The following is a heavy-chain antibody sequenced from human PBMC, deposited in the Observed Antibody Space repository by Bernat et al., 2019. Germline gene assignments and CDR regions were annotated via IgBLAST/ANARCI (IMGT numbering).Heavy chain of an antibody. CDR2: IKQDGSEK. CDR3: ARNMDQFRRNYYCYFMDV. J-gene: IGHJ6*03. V-gene: IGHV3-7*03. Sequence: EVQLVESGGGLVQPGGSLRLSCAASGFTFSSYCMSWVRQAPGKGLEWVANIKQDGSEKDYVDSVKGRFTISRDNAKNSLYLHMNSLRAEDTAVYYCARNMDQFRRNYYCYFMDVWGQGTTVTVSS. CDR1: GFTFSSYC. D-gene: IGHD2-2*03.